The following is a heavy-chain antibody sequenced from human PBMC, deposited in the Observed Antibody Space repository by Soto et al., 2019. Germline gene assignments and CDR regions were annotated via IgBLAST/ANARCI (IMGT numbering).Heavy chain of an antibody. J-gene: IGHJ5*02. CDR3: ARDGVLLRFLEWLPPPNWFDP. Sequence: ASVKVSCKASGYTFTGYYMHWVRQAPGQGLEWMGWINPNSGGTNYAQKFQGRVTMTRDTSISTAYMGLSRLRSDDTAVYYCARDGVLLRFLEWLPPPNWFDPWGQGTLVTVSS. CDR1: GYTFTGYY. CDR2: INPNSGGT. D-gene: IGHD3-3*01. V-gene: IGHV1-2*02.